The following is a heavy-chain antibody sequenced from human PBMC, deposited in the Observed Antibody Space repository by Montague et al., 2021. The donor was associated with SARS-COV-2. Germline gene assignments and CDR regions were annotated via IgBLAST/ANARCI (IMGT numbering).Heavy chain of an antibody. J-gene: IGHJ4*01. CDR1: GASFSGNY. Sequence: TLSLTCTVSGASFSGNYWTWLRQSPGEGLEWMGEVNSGGSTNYNPSYKSRVAISVDTSKNPFSLSLRSLTAADTATYFCARSHYGDYFDFWGHGTQVTVSS. CDR3: ARSHYGDYFDF. V-gene: IGHV4-34*01. CDR2: VNSGGST. D-gene: IGHD4-17*01.